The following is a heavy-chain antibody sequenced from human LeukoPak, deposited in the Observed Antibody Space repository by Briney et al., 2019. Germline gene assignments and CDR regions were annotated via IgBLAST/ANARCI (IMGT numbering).Heavy chain of an antibody. J-gene: IGHJ4*02. CDR1: GDTVIPYY. CDR3: ATLAANGDNYFDY. D-gene: IGHD4-17*01. CDR2: IYKNGKT. Sequence: SETLSLTCTVSGDTVIPYYWSWIRHPPGKGLEWIAYIYKNGKTNYNPSLKSRVTISVDTSKNQFSLNLTSVTAADTAMYYCATLAANGDNYFDYWGQGIVVAVSS. V-gene: IGHV4-59*02.